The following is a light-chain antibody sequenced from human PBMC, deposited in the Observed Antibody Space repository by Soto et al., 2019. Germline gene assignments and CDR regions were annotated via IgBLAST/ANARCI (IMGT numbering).Light chain of an antibody. CDR1: SSDVGGYNF. CDR3: SSYTSNRGV. CDR2: EVT. Sequence: QSALAQPASVSGSPGQSITISCTGTSSDVGGYNFVAWYQQHPGKAPKLIIYEVTNRPSGVSDRFSGSKSGNTASLTISGLQAEDGSDYYCSSYTSNRGVFGTGTKVTVL. V-gene: IGLV2-14*01. J-gene: IGLJ1*01.